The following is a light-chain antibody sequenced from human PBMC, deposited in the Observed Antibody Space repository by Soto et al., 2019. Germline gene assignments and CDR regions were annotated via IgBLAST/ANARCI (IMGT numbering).Light chain of an antibody. CDR1: NSDVGHYNY. CDR3: CSYAGSSWI. CDR2: DVD. J-gene: IGLJ2*01. Sequence: QSALTQPRSVSGSPGQSVTISCTGTNSDVGHYNYVSWYQQHPGKAPKLIIFDVDKRPSGVPDRFSGSKSGNTASLTISGLQAEDEADYHCCSYAGSSWIFGGGTKLTVL. V-gene: IGLV2-11*01.